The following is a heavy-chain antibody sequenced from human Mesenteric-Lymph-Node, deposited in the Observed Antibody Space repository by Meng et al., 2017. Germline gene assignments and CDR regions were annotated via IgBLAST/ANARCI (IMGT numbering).Heavy chain of an antibody. D-gene: IGHD3-10*01. J-gene: IGHJ6*02. CDR1: GGTFSSYA. CDR2: IIPIFGTA. Sequence: SVKVSCKASGGTFSSYAISWVRQAPGQGLEWMGGIIPIFGTANYAQKFQGRVTITTDESTSTAYMELSSLRSEDTAVYYCATADGSGNSMDVWGQGTTVTVSS. V-gene: IGHV1-69*05. CDR3: ATADGSGNSMDV.